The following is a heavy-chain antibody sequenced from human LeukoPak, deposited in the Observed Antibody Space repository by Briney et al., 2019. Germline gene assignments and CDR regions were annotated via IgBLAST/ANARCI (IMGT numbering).Heavy chain of an antibody. CDR2: INPKSGGT. V-gene: IGHV1-2*02. CDR1: GFTFSIYG. D-gene: IGHD3-22*01. Sequence: GASVKVSCKTSGFTFSIYGFSWVRQAPGQGLEWMGWINPKSGGTNYAQKFQGRVTMTRDTSIHTAYMELSRLRSDDTAVYYCARHHLYYYDSSGDAFDIWGQGTMVTVSS. CDR3: ARHHLYYYDSSGDAFDI. J-gene: IGHJ3*02.